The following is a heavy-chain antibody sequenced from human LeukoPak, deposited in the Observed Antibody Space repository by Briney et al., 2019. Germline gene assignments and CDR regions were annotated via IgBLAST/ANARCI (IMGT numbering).Heavy chain of an antibody. CDR2: ISWNSGSI. V-gene: IGHV3-9*01. J-gene: IGHJ4*02. Sequence: PGGSLRLSCAASGFTFDDYAMHWVRQAPGKGLEWVSGISWNSGSIGYADSVEGRFTISRDNAKNSLYLQMNSLRAEDTAVYYCARDLGYSSGWHDYWGQGTLVTVSS. D-gene: IGHD6-19*01. CDR3: ARDLGYSSGWHDY. CDR1: GFTFDDYA.